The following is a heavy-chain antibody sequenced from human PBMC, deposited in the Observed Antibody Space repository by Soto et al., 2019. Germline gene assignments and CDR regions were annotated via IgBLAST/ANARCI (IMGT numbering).Heavy chain of an antibody. CDR3: AKDFERLYDFWSGYYNGGVLDYYYGMDV. Sequence: GCLRLTCAARGFTFSSYAMSGVRKAPGKGLEWVSAISGSVGSTYYADSVKGRFTISRDNSKNTLYLQMNSLRAEDTAVYYCAKDFERLYDFWSGYYNGGVLDYYYGMDVWGQGTTVTVSS. CDR1: GFTFSSYA. V-gene: IGHV3-23*01. CDR2: ISGSVGST. J-gene: IGHJ6*02. D-gene: IGHD3-3*01.